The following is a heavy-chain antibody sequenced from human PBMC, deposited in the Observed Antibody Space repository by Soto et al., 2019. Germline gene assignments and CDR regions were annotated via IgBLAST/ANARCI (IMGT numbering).Heavy chain of an antibody. CDR1: GGSISTYY. Sequence: SEILSLTCTVSGGSISTYYWSWIRQPAGKGMEWIGRIHTTDGTKYNPSLKSRVTMSIDTSNNQFSLKLSSLTAADTAVYYCARALSSAAGLYFDFWGQGTLVTVSS. CDR3: ARALSSAAGLYFDF. V-gene: IGHV4-4*07. D-gene: IGHD6-13*01. CDR2: IHTTDGT. J-gene: IGHJ4*02.